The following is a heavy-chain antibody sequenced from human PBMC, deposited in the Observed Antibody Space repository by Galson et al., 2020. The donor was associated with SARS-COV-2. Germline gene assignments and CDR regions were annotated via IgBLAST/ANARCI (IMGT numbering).Heavy chain of an antibody. D-gene: IGHD3-9*01. CDR3: ARDFNPAPLRYFDWSTHYGMDV. J-gene: IGHJ6*02. Sequence: YNPSLKSRVTISVDTSKNQFSLKLSSVTAADTAVYYCARDFNPAPLRYFDWSTHYGMDVWGQGTTVTVSS. V-gene: IGHV4-39*07.